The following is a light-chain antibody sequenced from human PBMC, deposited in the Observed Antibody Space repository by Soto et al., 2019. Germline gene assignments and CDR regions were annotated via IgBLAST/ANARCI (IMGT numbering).Light chain of an antibody. CDR3: QKSYSTPWT. CDR2: AAS. J-gene: IGKJ1*01. Sequence: DIQMTQSPSSLSASVGDRVTITCRASQSISSYLNWYQQKPGKAPKLLIYAASSLQSGVPSRFSGSGSGTDFTLTISSLQPEDFANYYCQKSYSTPWTFGQGTKVEIK. CDR1: QSISSY. V-gene: IGKV1-39*01.